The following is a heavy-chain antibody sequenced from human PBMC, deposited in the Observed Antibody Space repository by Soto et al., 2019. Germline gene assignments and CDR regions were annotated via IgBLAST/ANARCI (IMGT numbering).Heavy chain of an antibody. CDR1: GFTFSSYA. V-gene: IGHV3-23*01. J-gene: IGHJ3*02. D-gene: IGHD6-13*01. CDR2: ISGSGGST. Sequence: EVQLLESGGGLVQPGGSLRLSCAASGFTFSSYAMSWVRQAPGKGREWVSAISGSGGSTYYADSVKGRFTISRDNSKNTLYLQMNSLQAEDTAVYYCAKIAAAGDAFDIWGQGTMVTVSS. CDR3: AKIAAAGDAFDI.